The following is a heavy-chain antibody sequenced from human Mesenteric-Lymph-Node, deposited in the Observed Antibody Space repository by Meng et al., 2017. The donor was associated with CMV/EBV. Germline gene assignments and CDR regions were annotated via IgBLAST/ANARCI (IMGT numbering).Heavy chain of an antibody. Sequence: FSPSTSGVGVGWIRQPPGEALEWLALICWDDDKRYSQSLKGRLTTTKDTSKNQVVLTMTNMDPVDTATYYCAHSGISSSWSLLWDYWGQGTLVTVSS. J-gene: IGHJ4*02. CDR2: ICWDDDK. D-gene: IGHD6-13*01. CDR3: AHSGISSSWSLLWDY. V-gene: IGHV2-5*02. CDR1: FSPSTSGVG.